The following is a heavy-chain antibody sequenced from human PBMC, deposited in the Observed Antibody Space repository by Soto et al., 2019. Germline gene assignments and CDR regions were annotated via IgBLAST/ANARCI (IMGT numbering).Heavy chain of an antibody. CDR3: ASSLVYGWFDP. CDR2: IGGDT. D-gene: IGHD3-9*01. J-gene: IGHJ5*01. V-gene: IGHV3-23*01. Sequence: GGSLRLSCAASGFAFSSYSMNWVRQAPGKGLEWVSAIGGDTYYADSVKGRFTISRDNSRNTLYLQMNSLRADDTAVYYCASSLVYGWFDPWGQGTLVTVSS. CDR1: GFAFSSYS.